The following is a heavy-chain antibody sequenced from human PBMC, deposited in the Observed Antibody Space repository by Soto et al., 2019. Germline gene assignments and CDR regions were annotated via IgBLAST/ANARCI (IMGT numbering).Heavy chain of an antibody. CDR3: AKAPSQDYAFDI. J-gene: IGHJ3*02. CDR2: ISYDGSNK. V-gene: IGHV3-30*18. Sequence: QVQLVESGGGVVQPGRSLRLSCAASGFTFSSYGMHWVRQAPGKGLEWVAVISYDGSNKYYADSVKGRFTISRENSKNTLYLQMNSLRGEDTAVYYCAKAPSQDYAFDIWGQGTMVTVSS. CDR1: GFTFSSYG. D-gene: IGHD2-15*01.